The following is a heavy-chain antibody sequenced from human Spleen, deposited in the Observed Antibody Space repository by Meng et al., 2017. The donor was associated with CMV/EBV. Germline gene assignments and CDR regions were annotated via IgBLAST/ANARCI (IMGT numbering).Heavy chain of an antibody. J-gene: IGHJ6*02. CDR3: ASGVDTAMVFRSGGMDV. CDR1: GGSISSSSYY. D-gene: IGHD5-18*01. Sequence: ESLKISCTVSGGSISSSSYYWGWIRQPPGKGLEWIGSIYYSGSTYYNPSLKSRVTISVDTSKNQFSLKLSSVTAADTAVYYCASGVDTAMVFRSGGMDVWGQGTTVTVSS. CDR2: IYYSGST. V-gene: IGHV4-39*07.